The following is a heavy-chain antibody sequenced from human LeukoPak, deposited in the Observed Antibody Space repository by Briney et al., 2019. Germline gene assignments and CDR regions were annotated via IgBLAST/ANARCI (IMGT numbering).Heavy chain of an antibody. D-gene: IGHD6-19*01. Sequence: ALVKVSCKASGYTFTSYDINWVRQATGQGLEWMGWMNPNSGNTGYAQKFQGRVTITRNTSISTAYMDLSSLRSEDTAVYYCARGVVRGGWYHLFDYWGQGTLVTVSS. CDR3: ARGVVRGGWYHLFDY. CDR2: MNPNSGNT. V-gene: IGHV1-8*03. J-gene: IGHJ4*02. CDR1: GYTFTSYD.